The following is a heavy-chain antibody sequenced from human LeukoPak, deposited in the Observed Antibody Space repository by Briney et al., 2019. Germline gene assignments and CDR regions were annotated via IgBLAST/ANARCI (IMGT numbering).Heavy chain of an antibody. CDR2: ISSTGSDM. J-gene: IGHJ6*02. CDR1: GFTVSSNY. D-gene: IGHD3-9*01. V-gene: IGHV3-21*01. CDR3: ARIALYDDTAFYSGYYYYYYPMDV. Sequence: GGSLRLSCAASGFTVSSNYMSWVRQAPGKGLEWVSSISSTGSDMYYVDSVKGRFTISRDNAKNSLFLQVNSLRAEDTAVYYCARIALYDDTAFYSGYYYYYYPMDVWGQGTTVTASS.